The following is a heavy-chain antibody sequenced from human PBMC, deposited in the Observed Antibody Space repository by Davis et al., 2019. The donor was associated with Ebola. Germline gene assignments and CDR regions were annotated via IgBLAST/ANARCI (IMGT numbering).Heavy chain of an antibody. J-gene: IGHJ4*02. V-gene: IGHV3-15*01. D-gene: IGHD5-18*01. CDR3: TTDTIGYSYGSGLDY. CDR2: IKSKTDGGTT. CDR1: GFTFSNAW. Sequence: PGGSLRLSCAASGFTFSNAWMSWVRQAPGKGLEWVGRIKSKTDGGTTDYAAPVKGRFTISRDDSKNTLYLQMNSLKTEDTAVYYCTTDTIGYSYGSGLDYWGQGTLVTVSS.